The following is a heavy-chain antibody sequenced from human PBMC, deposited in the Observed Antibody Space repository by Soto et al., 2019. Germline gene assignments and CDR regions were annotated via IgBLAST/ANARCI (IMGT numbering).Heavy chain of an antibody. Sequence: EVQLVESGGGLVQPGRSLRLSCAASGFTFDDYAMHWVRQAPGKGLEWVSGIRWNSGSIGYADSVKGRFTISRDNAKNSLYLQMNSLRAEDTALYYCEKGPGPNLFPAQQLWYFDLWGRGTLVTVSS. J-gene: IGHJ2*01. CDR3: EKGPGPNLFPAQQLWYFDL. CDR2: IRWNSGSI. D-gene: IGHD1-1*01. CDR1: GFTFDDYA. V-gene: IGHV3-9*01.